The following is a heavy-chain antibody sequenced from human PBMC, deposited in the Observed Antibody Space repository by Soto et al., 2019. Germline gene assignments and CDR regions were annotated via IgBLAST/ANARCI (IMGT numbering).Heavy chain of an antibody. CDR1: GFTFSSYA. Sequence: LRLSCAASGFTFSSYAMHWVRQAPGKGLEWVAVISYDGSNKYYADSVKGRFTISRDNSKNTLYLQMNSLRAEDTAVYYCARGRGIFGAGKNYGMDVWGQGTTVTVS. D-gene: IGHD3-3*01. V-gene: IGHV3-30-3*01. CDR2: ISYDGSNK. CDR3: ARGRGIFGAGKNYGMDV. J-gene: IGHJ6*02.